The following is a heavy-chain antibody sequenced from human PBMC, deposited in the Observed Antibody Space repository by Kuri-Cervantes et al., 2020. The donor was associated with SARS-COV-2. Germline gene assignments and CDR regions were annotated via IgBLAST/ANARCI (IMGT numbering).Heavy chain of an antibody. D-gene: IGHD4-17*01. Sequence: SETLSLTCALYGGSFSGYYWSWIRQPPGKGLEWIGEINHSGSTNYNPSLKSRVTISVDTSKNQFSLKLSSVTAADTAVYYCARPYGDDLNWYFDLWGRGPLVTVSS. CDR2: INHSGST. V-gene: IGHV4-34*01. CDR1: GGSFSGYY. CDR3: ARPYGDDLNWYFDL. J-gene: IGHJ2*01.